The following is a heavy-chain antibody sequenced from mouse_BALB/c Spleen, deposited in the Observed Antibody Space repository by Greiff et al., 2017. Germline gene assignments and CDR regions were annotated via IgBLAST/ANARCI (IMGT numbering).Heavy chain of an antibody. D-gene: IGHD2-1*01. J-gene: IGHJ4*01. CDR1: GYNFTSYW. CDR2: IYPGTGST. CDR3: ARYDNYDAIED. Sequence: QVQLQQSGAELVKPGTSVKLSCKASGYNFTSYWINWVKLRPGQGLEWIGDIYPGTGSTNYNEKFKNKATLTVDTSSSTAYMQLRSLASEDSALYYCARYDNYDAIEDWGQGTSVTVSS. V-gene: IGHV1-55*01.